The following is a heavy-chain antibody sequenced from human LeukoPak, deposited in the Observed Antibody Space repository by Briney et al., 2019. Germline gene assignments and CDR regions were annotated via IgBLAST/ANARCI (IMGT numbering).Heavy chain of an antibody. CDR3: TGGPAGYPLI. CDR1: GFTFDTYI. D-gene: IGHD6-25*01. Sequence: GGSLRLSCAASGFTFDTYIMHWVRQAPGKGLEWVAVISHDGTNKYYADFVKGRFTISRDNSKNTLYLQMNSLRAEDTAVYSRTGGPAGYPLIWGQGTLVIVSS. CDR2: ISHDGTNK. J-gene: IGHJ4*02. V-gene: IGHV3-30-3*01.